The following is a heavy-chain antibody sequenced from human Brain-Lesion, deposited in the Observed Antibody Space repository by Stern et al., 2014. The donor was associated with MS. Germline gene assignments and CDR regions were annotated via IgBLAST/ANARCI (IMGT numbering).Heavy chain of an antibody. D-gene: IGHD2-2*01. CDR3: ARGRVVPGFQYYATDV. V-gene: IGHV4-61*02. CDR1: GGSISSGGYY. J-gene: IGHJ6*02. Sequence: QVQLVQSGPGLVKPSQTLSLSCTVSGGSISSGGYYWSWIRQPPGKGLEWIGRIFNSGSTRYNPSLKSRVTISTDNSQKQLSPRLTPMTAADTAVYYCARGRVVPGFQYYATDVWGQGTTVIVSS. CDR2: IFNSGST.